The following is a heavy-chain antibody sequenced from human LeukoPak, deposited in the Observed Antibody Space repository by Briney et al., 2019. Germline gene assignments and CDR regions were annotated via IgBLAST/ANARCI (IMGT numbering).Heavy chain of an antibody. CDR3: ASSMGYKPFDY. Sequence: GGALRLSCAASGFTFSSYWMSWLRQAPGKGLEWVANINQDGSEKYYVDSVKGRFTISRDNANNSLYLQMNSLRAEDTAVYYCASSMGYKPFDYWGQGTLVTVSS. CDR2: INQDGSEK. V-gene: IGHV3-7*01. D-gene: IGHD5-24*01. CDR1: GFTFSSYW. J-gene: IGHJ4*02.